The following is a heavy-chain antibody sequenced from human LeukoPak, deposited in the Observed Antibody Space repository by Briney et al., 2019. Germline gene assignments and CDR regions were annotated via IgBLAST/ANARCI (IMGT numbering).Heavy chain of an antibody. CDR3: ATSVAGKYYYYYYMDV. CDR1: GGSISSYY. Sequence: SETLSLTCTVSGGSISSYYWSWIRQPAGKGLEWVGRIYTSGSTNYNPSLKSRVTMSVDTSKNQFSLKLSPVTAADTAVYYCATSVAGKYYYYYYMDVWGKGTTVTVSS. D-gene: IGHD6-19*01. J-gene: IGHJ6*03. CDR2: IYTSGST. V-gene: IGHV4-4*07.